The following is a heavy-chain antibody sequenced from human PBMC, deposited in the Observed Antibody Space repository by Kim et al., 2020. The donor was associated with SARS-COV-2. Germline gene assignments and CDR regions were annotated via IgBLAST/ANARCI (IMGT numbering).Heavy chain of an antibody. CDR2: VAPGDPAT. Sequence: GESLKISCETSGYTFTAYWIAWVRQMPGKGLEGVGSVAPGDPATKYSPAFQGHVTIPADKSITTVYLQWSSLKVSDTGIYYCARRSGYGSKFYYKVWLDPWGQGTLVTVSS. CDR1: GYTFTAYW. CDR3: ARRSGYGSKFYYKVWLDP. D-gene: IGHD3-10*01. V-gene: IGHV5-51*01. J-gene: IGHJ5*02.